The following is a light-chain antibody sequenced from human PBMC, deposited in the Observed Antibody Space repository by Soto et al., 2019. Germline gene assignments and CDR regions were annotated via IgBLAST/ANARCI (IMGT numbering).Light chain of an antibody. CDR2: DVS. Sequence: DIQMTQSPSTLSASVGDRVTITCRSSQSISSWLAWYQQKPGKAPKLLIYDVSSLESGVPSRFSGSGSGTEFTLTISSLQSEDFAVYYCQQYNNWPPLTFGGGTKVDIK. CDR1: QSISSW. CDR3: QQYNNWPPLT. V-gene: IGKV1-5*01. J-gene: IGKJ4*01.